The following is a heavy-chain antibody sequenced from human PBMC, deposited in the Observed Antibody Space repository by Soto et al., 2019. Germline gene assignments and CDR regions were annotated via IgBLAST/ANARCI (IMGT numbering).Heavy chain of an antibody. D-gene: IGHD2-8*01. CDR3: SRGSGDIVLMVYAKGYWFDP. V-gene: IGHV1-69*13. CDR1: ACTFISYA. CDR2: IIPIFGTA. Sequence: ASGKVSCNASACTFISYAISCVRQAPGQVLEWMGGIIPIFGTANYAQKFQGRVTITADESTSTANMELSSLRSGDTAGYYCSRGSGDIVLMVYAKGYWFDPWGQGTLVTVSS. J-gene: IGHJ5*02.